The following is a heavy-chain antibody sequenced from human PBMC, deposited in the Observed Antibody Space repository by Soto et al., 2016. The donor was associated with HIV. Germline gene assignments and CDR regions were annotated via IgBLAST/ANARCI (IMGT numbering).Heavy chain of an antibody. V-gene: IGHV3-49*04. CDR2: IRSKDYGEAT. Sequence: EVQLVESGGDLVQPGRSLRLSCAASGFTFGDFAMNWVRQAPGKGLEWVSFIRSKDYGEATKYAASVKGRFTISRDDSKSILYLQMDNLKIDDTGVYYCTVDLGYVLVPVXMSVGWGQGTLVTVSS. CDR1: GFTFGDFA. D-gene: IGHD2-2*01. J-gene: IGHJ4*02. CDR3: TVDLGYVLVPVXMSVG.